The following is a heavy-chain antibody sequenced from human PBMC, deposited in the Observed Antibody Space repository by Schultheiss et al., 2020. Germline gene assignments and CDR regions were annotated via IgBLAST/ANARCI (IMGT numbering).Heavy chain of an antibody. D-gene: IGHD3-22*01. CDR3: ARDRSGYYYLN. CDR2: ISSSSSYI. Sequence: GGSLRLSCAASGFTFSSYSMNWVRQAPGKGLEWVSYISSSSSYIYYADSVKGRFTISRDNAKNTLYLQMNSLRVEDTGVYYCARDRSGYYYLNWGQGTLVTGSS. V-gene: IGHV3-21*05. J-gene: IGHJ4*02. CDR1: GFTFSSYS.